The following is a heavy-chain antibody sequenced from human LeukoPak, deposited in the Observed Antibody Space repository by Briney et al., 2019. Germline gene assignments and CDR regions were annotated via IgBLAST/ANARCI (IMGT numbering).Heavy chain of an antibody. CDR3: GSSIAAPLDLR. Sequence: PGGSLRLSCAASGFTFSSYWMNWARQAPGKGLEWVASINHNGNVNYYVDSVKGRFTISRDNAKNSLYLQMNSLRAEDTAVYYCGSSIAAPLDLRWGQGTLVTVSS. CDR1: GFTFSSYW. V-gene: IGHV3-7*01. CDR2: INHNGNVN. J-gene: IGHJ4*02. D-gene: IGHD6-6*01.